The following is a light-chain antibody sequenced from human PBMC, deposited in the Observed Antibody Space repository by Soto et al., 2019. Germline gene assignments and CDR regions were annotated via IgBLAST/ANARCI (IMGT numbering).Light chain of an antibody. Sequence: EIVMTQSPATLSVSPGERATLSCRASQSVRSNLAWYQQRPGQAPRLLIYGASTRATGIPARFSGSRSGTEFTLSISSLQSEEFAVYHCQQYENWPLTFGGGTKVEI. CDR3: QQYENWPLT. V-gene: IGKV3-15*01. J-gene: IGKJ4*01. CDR2: GAS. CDR1: QSVRSN.